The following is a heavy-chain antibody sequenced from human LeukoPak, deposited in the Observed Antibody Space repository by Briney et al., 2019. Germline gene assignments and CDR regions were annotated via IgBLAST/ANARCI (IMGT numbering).Heavy chain of an antibody. CDR1: GFTFSSYG. D-gene: IGHD1-26*01. J-gene: IGHJ3*02. CDR3: AKDRGWELLLWDAFDI. CDR2: IRSDGSDK. V-gene: IGHV3-30*02. Sequence: GGSLRLSCAASGFTFSSYGMHWVRQAPGKGLEWVTFIRSDGSDKYYADSVKGRFTISRDNSKNTLYLQMNSLRADDTAVYYCAKDRGWELLLWDAFDIWGQGTRVTVSS.